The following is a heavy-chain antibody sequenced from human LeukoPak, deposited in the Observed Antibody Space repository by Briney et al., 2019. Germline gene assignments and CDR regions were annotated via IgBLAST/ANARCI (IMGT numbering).Heavy chain of an antibody. CDR2: ISYDGSNK. V-gene: IGHV3-30-3*01. J-gene: IGHJ4*02. CDR3: GREWAVDF. Sequence: PGGSLRRSCAASGFTFSSYAMHWVRQAPGKGLEWVAVISYDGSNKYYADSVKGRFTISRDNSKNTLYLQMNSLRAEDTAVYYCGREWAVDFWGQGTLVTVPS. CDR1: GFTFSSYA.